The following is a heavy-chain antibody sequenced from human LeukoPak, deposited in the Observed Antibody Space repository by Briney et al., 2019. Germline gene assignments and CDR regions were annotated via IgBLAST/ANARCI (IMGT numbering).Heavy chain of an antibody. CDR1: GDSISSSSHY. D-gene: IGHD3-16*01. CDR2: IHYSGDT. V-gene: IGHV4-39*01. Sequence: SETLSLTCTVSGDSISSSSHYWDWIRQPPGKGLEWIGAIHYSGDTYYNPSLKSRVTISVDTSENQFSLKLASVTAADTAIYYCARRLRHYDYFDDWGQGTLVTVSS. CDR3: ARRLRHYDYFDD. J-gene: IGHJ4*02.